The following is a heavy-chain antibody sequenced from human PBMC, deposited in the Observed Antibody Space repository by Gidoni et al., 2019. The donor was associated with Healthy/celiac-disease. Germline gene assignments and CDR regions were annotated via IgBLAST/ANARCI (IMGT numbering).Heavy chain of an antibody. D-gene: IGHD5-12*01. Sequence: VQLVESGGGLVQPGGSLRLSCAASGFTFSSYWMHWVRQAPGKGLVWVSRINSDGSSTSYADSVKGRFTISRDNAKNTLYLQMNSLRAEDTAVYYCARGGYSGYDFFDYWGQGTLVTVSS. V-gene: IGHV3-74*01. J-gene: IGHJ4*02. CDR2: INSDGSST. CDR3: ARGGYSGYDFFDY. CDR1: GFTFSSYW.